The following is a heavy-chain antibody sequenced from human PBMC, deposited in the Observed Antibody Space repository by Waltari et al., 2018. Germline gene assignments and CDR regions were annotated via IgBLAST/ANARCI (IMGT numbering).Heavy chain of an antibody. CDR3: ARGMASSGFTPVPETYYYYYYGMDV. J-gene: IGHJ6*02. CDR1: EGTFNTYS. V-gene: IGHV1-2*04. Sequence: QVQLVQSGAVMKKPGSSVKVSCKASEGTFNTYSVSWVRQAPGQGLEWLGWSNPNSGGTNYAQKFQGWVTMTRDTSISTAYMELSRLRSDDTAVYYCARGMASSGFTPVPETYYYYYYGMDVWGQGTTVTVSS. D-gene: IGHD3-22*01. CDR2: SNPNSGGT.